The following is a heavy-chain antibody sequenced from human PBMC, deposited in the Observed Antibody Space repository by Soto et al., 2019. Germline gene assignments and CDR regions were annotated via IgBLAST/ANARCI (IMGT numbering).Heavy chain of an antibody. V-gene: IGHV3-48*01. CDR1: GFTFSSYS. Sequence: EVQLVESGGGLVQPGGSLRLSCAASGFTFSSYSMNWVRQAPGKGLEWVSYISSSSSTIYYADSVKGRFTISRDNAKNSLNLQMNSLRAEDTAVYYCARAYSSSSGKDGFDIWGQGTMVTVSS. CDR3: ARAYSSSSGKDGFDI. J-gene: IGHJ3*02. CDR2: ISSSSSTI. D-gene: IGHD6-13*01.